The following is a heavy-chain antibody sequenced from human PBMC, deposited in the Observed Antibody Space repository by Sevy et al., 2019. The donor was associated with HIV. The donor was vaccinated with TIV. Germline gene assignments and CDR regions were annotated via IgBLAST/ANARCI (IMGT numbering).Heavy chain of an antibody. Sequence: GGSLRLSCVASGFTFSSYSMNWVRQAPGKGLEWVSSISSSSSYIYYADSVKGRFTISRDNAKNSLYLQMNSLRAEDTAVYYCARERLRGVEYWGQGTLVTVSS. CDR1: GFTFSSYS. V-gene: IGHV3-21*01. D-gene: IGHD3-3*01. CDR2: ISSSSSYI. J-gene: IGHJ4*02. CDR3: ARERLRGVEY.